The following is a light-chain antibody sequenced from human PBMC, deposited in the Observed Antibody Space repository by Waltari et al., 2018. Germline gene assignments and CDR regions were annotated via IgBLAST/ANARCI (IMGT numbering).Light chain of an antibody. CDR2: EIH. CDR3: SSYTSSTLNV. V-gene: IGLV2-14*03. J-gene: IGLJ1*01. Sequence: QSALTPPASVSGSPGQSITISCTGSRSDIGDYNYVSWYQQHPGNAPKLIIYEIHNRPSGVSSRFSGSKSGTTASLTISGLQTEDEADYFCSSYTSSTLNVFGSGTRVTVL. CDR1: RSDIGDYNY.